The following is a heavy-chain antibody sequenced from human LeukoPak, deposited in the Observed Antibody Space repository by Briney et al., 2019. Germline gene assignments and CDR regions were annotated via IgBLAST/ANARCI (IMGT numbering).Heavy chain of an antibody. V-gene: IGHV1-24*01. Sequence: ASVKVSCKVSGYTLTELSMHWVRQAPGKGLEWMGGFDPEDGETIYAQKFQGRVTMTEDTSTDTAYMELSSLRSEDTAVYYCATIQSVVITRLVEWRPGFDPWGQGTLVTVSS. CDR3: ATIQSVVITRLVEWRPGFDP. CDR1: GYTLTELS. D-gene: IGHD3-22*01. CDR2: FDPEDGET. J-gene: IGHJ5*02.